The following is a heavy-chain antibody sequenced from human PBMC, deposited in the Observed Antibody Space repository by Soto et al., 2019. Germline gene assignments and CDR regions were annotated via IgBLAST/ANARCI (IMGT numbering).Heavy chain of an antibody. D-gene: IGHD1-26*01. CDR1: GFSFSSHS. V-gene: IGHV3-30-3*01. J-gene: IGHJ4*02. CDR3: VREGRVGTRDLDS. Sequence: GGSLRLSCAASGFSFSSHSMHWVRQAPGKGLEWVAIISREGDTQFYADSVRGRFTISRDNLQNTLVLQMHSLIVEDTAVYHCVREGRVGTRDLDSWGQGTQVTVSS. CDR2: ISREGDTQ.